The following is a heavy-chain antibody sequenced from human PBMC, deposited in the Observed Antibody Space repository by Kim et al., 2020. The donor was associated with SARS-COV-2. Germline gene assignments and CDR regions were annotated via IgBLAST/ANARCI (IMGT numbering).Heavy chain of an antibody. CDR3: AGTLFEALITAFHI. D-gene: IGHD3-3*01. CDR1: GYTFTGYY. J-gene: IGHJ3*02. CDR2: INPYSGAT. Sequence: ASVKVSCKASGYTFTGYYLHWVRQAPGQGLEWMGWINPYSGATFYTPKFQGRVSMTTDTSINTAYMELSGLRSDDTAVYYCAGTLFEALITAFHIWGQGTVVAVSS. V-gene: IGHV1-2*07.